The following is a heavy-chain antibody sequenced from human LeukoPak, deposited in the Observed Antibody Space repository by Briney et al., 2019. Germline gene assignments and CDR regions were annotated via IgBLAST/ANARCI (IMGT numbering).Heavy chain of an antibody. CDR1: GGSFSGYY. J-gene: IGHJ6*03. V-gene: IGHV4-34*01. D-gene: IGHD3-22*01. Sequence: SETLSLTCAVYGGSFSGYYWSWIRQPPGKGLEWIGEINHSGSTNYNPSLKSRVTISVDTSKNQFSLKLSSVTAADTAVYYCARIVTYYYDSSGYYSHYYYYMDVWGKGTTVTASS. CDR2: INHSGST. CDR3: ARIVTYYYDSSGYYSHYYYYMDV.